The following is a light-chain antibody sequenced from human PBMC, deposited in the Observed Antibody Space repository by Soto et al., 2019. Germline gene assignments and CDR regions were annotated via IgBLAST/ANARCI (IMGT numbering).Light chain of an antibody. J-gene: IGLJ2*01. CDR3: SSYRSRTVV. V-gene: IGLV2-14*01. Sequence: QSVLTQPASVSGSPGQSITISCTGTSSDVGRYNYVSWYQQHPGNAPKLVIYEVSNRPSGVSNRFSGSKSGNTASLIISGLQAEDEADYYCSSYRSRTVVFGGGTKVTVL. CDR2: EVS. CDR1: SSDVGRYNY.